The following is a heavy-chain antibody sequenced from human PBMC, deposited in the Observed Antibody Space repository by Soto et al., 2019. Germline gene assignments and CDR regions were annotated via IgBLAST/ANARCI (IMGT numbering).Heavy chain of an antibody. CDR1: GDSISSSIYY. J-gene: IGHJ4*02. D-gene: IGHD3-9*01. Sequence: SETLSLTCTVSGDSISSSIYYWGWIRQPPGKGLEWIGSIYYSGSTYYNPSLKSRVTISVDTSKNQFSLKLSSVTAADTAVYYCARQPRIFTRYFGHFDYWGQGTL. V-gene: IGHV4-39*01. CDR2: IYYSGST. CDR3: ARQPRIFTRYFGHFDY.